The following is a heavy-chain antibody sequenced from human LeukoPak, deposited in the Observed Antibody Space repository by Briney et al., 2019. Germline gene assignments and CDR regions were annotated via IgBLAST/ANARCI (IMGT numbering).Heavy chain of an antibody. V-gene: IGHV3-23*01. CDR1: GFTFSSYA. CDR2: ISGSGGSA. D-gene: IGHD3-10*01. CDR3: GRYYGSGSYLNYGMDV. J-gene: IGHJ6*02. Sequence: SGGSLRLSCAASGFTFSSYAMSWVRQAPGKGLEWVSGISGSGGSAYYADSVKGRFIISRDNSKNTLYLQMNSLRAEDTAVYYCGRYYGSGSYLNYGMDVWGQGTTVTVSS.